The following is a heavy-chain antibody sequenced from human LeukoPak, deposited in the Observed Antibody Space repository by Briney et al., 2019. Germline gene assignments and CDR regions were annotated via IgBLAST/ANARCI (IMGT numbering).Heavy chain of an antibody. CDR1: GFTVSSNY. D-gene: IGHD2-15*01. J-gene: IGHJ1*01. CDR2: LYSGGNT. V-gene: IGHV3-66*02. CDR3: APSYCSGGSCSPQYFQH. Sequence: PGGSLRLSCAASGFTVSSNYMSWVRQAPGKGLEWVSLLYSGGNTYYADSAEGRFTISRDNSKNTLYLQMNSLRAEDTAVYYCAPSYCSGGSCSPQYFQHWGQGTLVTVSS.